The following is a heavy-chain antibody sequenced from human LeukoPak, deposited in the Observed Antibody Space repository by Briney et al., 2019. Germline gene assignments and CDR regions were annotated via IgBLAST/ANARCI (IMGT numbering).Heavy chain of an antibody. J-gene: IGHJ6*03. V-gene: IGHV4-34*01. D-gene: IGHD1-7*01. CDR3: ARRWNYGRNYYIDV. CDR2: MNDGGTI. CDR1: GGSFNIYY. Sequence: SETLSPTCAVYGGSFNIYYWSWIRQSPEKGLEWIGEMNDGGTINYNPSLLSRVTISLDRSKNQFSLKLTSVTTADTAVYYCARRWNYGRNYYIDVWGNGATVSVPS.